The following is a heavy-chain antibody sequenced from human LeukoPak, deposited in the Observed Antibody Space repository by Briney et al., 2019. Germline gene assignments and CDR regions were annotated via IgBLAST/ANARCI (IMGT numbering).Heavy chain of an antibody. D-gene: IGHD5-18*01. CDR1: GGSISSSSYY. CDR2: IYYSGTT. Sequence: SETLSLTCTVSGGSISSSSYYWGWIRQPPGKGLEWIGSIYYSGTTHYNPSLESRVTISVDTSKNQFSLKLASVTAANTAVYYCAKGAGGFSYYNWFDPWGQGTLVTVSS. J-gene: IGHJ5*02. V-gene: IGHV4-39*07. CDR3: AKGAGGFSYYNWFDP.